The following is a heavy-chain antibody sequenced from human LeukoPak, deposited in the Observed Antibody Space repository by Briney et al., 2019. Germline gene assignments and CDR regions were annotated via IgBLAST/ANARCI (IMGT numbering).Heavy chain of an antibody. CDR3: ARRAVAGSFDY. CDR1: GGSFSGYY. D-gene: IGHD6-19*01. V-gene: IGHV4-34*01. J-gene: IGHJ4*02. Sequence: SETLSLTCAVYGGSFSGYYWSWIRQPPGKGLEWIGEINHSGSTNYNPSLKSRVTISVDTSKNQFSLKLSSVTAADTAVYSCARRAVAGSFDYWGQGTLVTVSS. CDR2: INHSGST.